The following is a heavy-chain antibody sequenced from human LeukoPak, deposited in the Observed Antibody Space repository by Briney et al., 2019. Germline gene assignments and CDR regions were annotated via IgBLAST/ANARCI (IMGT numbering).Heavy chain of an antibody. CDR2: IPYDGSNK. CDR1: GFTFSSYA. CDR3: ARDRDIVVVVATYHAFDI. Sequence: GGSLRLSCAASGFTFSSYAMHWVRQAPGKGLEWVAVIPYDGSNKYYADSVKGRFTISRDNSKNTLYLQMNSLRAEDTAVYYCARDRDIVVVVATYHAFDIWGQGTMVTVSS. J-gene: IGHJ3*02. D-gene: IGHD2-15*01. V-gene: IGHV3-30*04.